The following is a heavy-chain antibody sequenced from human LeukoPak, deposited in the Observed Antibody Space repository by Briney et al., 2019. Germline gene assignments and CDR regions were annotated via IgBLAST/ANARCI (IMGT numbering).Heavy chain of an antibody. CDR1: GFTFSSYA. V-gene: IGHV3-30*04. CDR3: ARDSRYCTNGVCYRFDY. Sequence: PGRSLRLSCAASGFTFSSYAMHWVRQAPGKGLEWVAVISYDGSNKYYADSVKGRFTISRDNSKNTLYLQMNSLRAEDTAVYYCARDSRYCTNGVCYRFDYWGQGTLVTVSS. CDR2: ISYDGSNK. J-gene: IGHJ4*02. D-gene: IGHD2-8*01.